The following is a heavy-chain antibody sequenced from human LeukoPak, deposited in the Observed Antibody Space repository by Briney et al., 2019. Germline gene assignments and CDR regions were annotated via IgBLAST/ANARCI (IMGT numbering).Heavy chain of an antibody. J-gene: IGHJ3*02. D-gene: IGHD3-22*01. CDR3: ARQPMGGYYDSSGYPTDAFDI. CDR1: GYRFTSYW. Sequence: GESLKISCKGSGYRFTSYWIGWMRQMPGKGLEWMGIIYPGDSDTRYSPSFQGQVTVSADKSISTAYLQWSSLKASDTAMYYCARQPMGGYYDSSGYPTDAFDIWGQGTMVTVSS. CDR2: IYPGDSDT. V-gene: IGHV5-51*01.